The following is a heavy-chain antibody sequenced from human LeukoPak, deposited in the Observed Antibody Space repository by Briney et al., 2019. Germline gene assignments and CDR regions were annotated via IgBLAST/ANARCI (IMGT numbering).Heavy chain of an antibody. CDR2: ISSSNSTI. Sequence: GGSLRLSCAASGFTFSSCSMNWVRQAPGKGLEWVSYISSSNSTIYYADSVKGRFTISRDNAKNSLYLQMDSLRDEDTAGYYCARGGSSGRSACHYWGQGTLVTVSS. V-gene: IGHV3-48*02. D-gene: IGHD6-19*01. CDR1: GFTFSSCS. J-gene: IGHJ4*02. CDR3: ARGGSSGRSACHY.